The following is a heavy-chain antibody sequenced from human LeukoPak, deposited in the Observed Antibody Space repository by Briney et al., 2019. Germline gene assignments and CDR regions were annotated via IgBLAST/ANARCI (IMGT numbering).Heavy chain of an antibody. J-gene: IGHJ6*04. CDR1: GFTFSNYA. CDR2: ITGSGGNT. Sequence: SGGSLRLSCAASGFTFSNYAMSWVRQAPGKGLEWVSAITGSGGNTYYADSVKGRFTISRDNSKNTLYLQMNSLRAEDTAVYYCARAALRYFDWLAGMDVWGKGTTVTVSS. D-gene: IGHD3-9*01. V-gene: IGHV3-23*01. CDR3: ARAALRYFDWLAGMDV.